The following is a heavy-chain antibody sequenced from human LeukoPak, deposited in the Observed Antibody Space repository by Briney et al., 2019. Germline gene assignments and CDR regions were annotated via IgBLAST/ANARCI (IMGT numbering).Heavy chain of an antibody. CDR3: ARVRTYYYDSSEFDY. D-gene: IGHD3-22*01. Sequence: ASVKVSCKASGYTFTSYGIHWVRQAPGQRLEWMGWINAGGGNTKYSQKFQGRVTITRDTSASTAYMELSSLRSEDTAVYYCARVRTYYYDSSEFDYWGQGTLVSVSS. V-gene: IGHV1-3*01. CDR2: INAGGGNT. J-gene: IGHJ4*02. CDR1: GYTFTSYG.